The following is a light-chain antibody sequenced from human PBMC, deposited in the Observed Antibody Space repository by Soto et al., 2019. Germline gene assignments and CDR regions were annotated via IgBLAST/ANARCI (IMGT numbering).Light chain of an antibody. CDR3: SSFTSTSHRL. Sequence: QSAPSHPGSASWSPGQSITISCTGTSSDIGSYDYVSWYQQHPDKAPNLIIYEVTERPSGVSNRFSGSKSGNTASLTISGLQAEEEADYYCSSFTSTSHRLFGSGTKVTVL. CDR1: SSDIGSYDY. J-gene: IGLJ1*01. V-gene: IGLV2-14*01. CDR2: EVT.